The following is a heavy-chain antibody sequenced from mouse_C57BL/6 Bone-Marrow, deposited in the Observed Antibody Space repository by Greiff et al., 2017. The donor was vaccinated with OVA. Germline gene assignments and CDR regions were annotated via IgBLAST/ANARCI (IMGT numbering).Heavy chain of an antibody. D-gene: IGHD2-14*01. CDR2: ISTYYGDA. J-gene: IGHJ2*01. V-gene: IGHV1-67*01. CDR1: GYTFTDYA. CDR3: AKRRGGTTKEGCPYYFDY. Sequence: QVQLQQSGPELVRPGVSVKMSCKGSGYTFTDYAMHWVKQSHAKSLEWIGVISTYYGDASYNQKFKDKATMTVDKSSSTAYMELARLTSEDSAVYYCAKRRGGTTKEGCPYYFDYWGQGTTLTVSS.